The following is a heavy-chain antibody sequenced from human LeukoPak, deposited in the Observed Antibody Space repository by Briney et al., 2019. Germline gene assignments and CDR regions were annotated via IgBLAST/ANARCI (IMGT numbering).Heavy chain of an antibody. J-gene: IGHJ4*02. CDR3: ARGGQLWLLADY. CDR1: GLTFSSYS. Sequence: GGSLRLSCAASGLTFSSYSMNWVRQAPGKGLEWVSSISSSSSYIYYADSVKGRFTISRDNAKNSLYLQMNSLRAEDTAVYYCARGGQLWLLADYWGQGTLVTVSS. CDR2: ISSSSSYI. V-gene: IGHV3-21*01. D-gene: IGHD5-18*01.